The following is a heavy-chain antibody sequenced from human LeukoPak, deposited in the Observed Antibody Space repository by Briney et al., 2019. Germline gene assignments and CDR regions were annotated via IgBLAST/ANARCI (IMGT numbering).Heavy chain of an antibody. V-gene: IGHV3-9*01. J-gene: IGHJ4*02. CDR2: ITWNSDYI. CDR3: AKDRGPYTAAYSSSWYGCDC. CDR1: GFTFDDYA. D-gene: IGHD6-13*01. Sequence: PGGSLRLSCAASGFTFDDYAMHWVRQAPGKGLEWVSGITWNSDYIGYADSVKGRFTVSRDNAKNSLYLQMSSLRAEDTALYYCAKDRGPYTAAYSSSWYGCDCWGQGTLGTVSS.